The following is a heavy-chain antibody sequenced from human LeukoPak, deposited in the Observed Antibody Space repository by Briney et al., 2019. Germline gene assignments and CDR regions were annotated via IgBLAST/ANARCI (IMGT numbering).Heavy chain of an antibody. J-gene: IGHJ4*02. CDR2: VFDSGST. Sequence: SETLSLTCTVSGGSISRTSYYWDWIRQPPGKGLEWIGNVFDSGSTHYNPSLKSRVTISVDTSKNQFSLRLSSVTAADTAVYYCARTYRPYYYDSSGPFDYWGQGTLVTVSS. CDR1: GGSISRTSYY. CDR3: ARTYRPYYYDSSGPFDY. D-gene: IGHD3-22*01. V-gene: IGHV4-39*01.